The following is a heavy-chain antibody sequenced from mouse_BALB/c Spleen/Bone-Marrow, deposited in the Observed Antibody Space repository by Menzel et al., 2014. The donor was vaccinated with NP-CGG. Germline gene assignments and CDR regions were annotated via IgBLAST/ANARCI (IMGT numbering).Heavy chain of an antibody. J-gene: IGHJ2*01. Sequence: VQLQQSGAELARPGASVKLSCKASGYTFTSYWMQWVKQRPGQGLEWIGAIYPGDGDTRYTQKFKGKATLTADKSFSTAYMQLSSLASEDSAVYYCARGFPFDYWGQGTTLTVSP. CDR2: IYPGDGDT. CDR3: ARGFPFDY. CDR1: GYTFTSYW. V-gene: IGHV1-87*01.